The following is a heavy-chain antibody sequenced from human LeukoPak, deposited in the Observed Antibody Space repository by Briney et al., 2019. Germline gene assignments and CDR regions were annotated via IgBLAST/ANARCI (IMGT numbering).Heavy chain of an antibody. CDR2: INPNSGGT. CDR1: GYTFTGYY. Sequence: GASVKVSCKASGYTFTGYYMHWVRQAPGQGLEWMGWINPNSGGTNYAQKFQGRVTMTRDTSISTAYMELSRLRSDDTAVYYCARDSMVGGSYTGYWGQGTLVTVSS. CDR3: ARDSMVGGSYTGY. D-gene: IGHD1-26*01. V-gene: IGHV1-2*02. J-gene: IGHJ4*02.